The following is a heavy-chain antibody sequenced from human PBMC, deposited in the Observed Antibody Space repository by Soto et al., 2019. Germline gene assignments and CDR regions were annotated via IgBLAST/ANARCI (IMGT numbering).Heavy chain of an antibody. D-gene: IGHD1-7*01. CDR1: GCTFSSYA. J-gene: IGHJ6*02. V-gene: IGHV1-69*13. CDR2: IIPIFGTA. Sequence: SVKVSCKASGCTFSSYAISWVRQAPGQGLEWMGGIIPIFGTANYAQKFQGRVTITADESTGTAYMELSSLRSEDTAVYYCGWGVRELLGLGGMDVWGQGTTVTVSS. CDR3: GWGVRELLGLGGMDV.